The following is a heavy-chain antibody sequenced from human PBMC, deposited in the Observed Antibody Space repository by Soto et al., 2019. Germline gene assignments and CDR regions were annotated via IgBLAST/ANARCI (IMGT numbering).Heavy chain of an antibody. CDR1: GFSFRSYS. J-gene: IGHJ6*02. Sequence: GGSLRLSCEASGFSFRSYSMTWVRQAPGKGLEWVSSISSSSIYIYFADSVKGRFTISRDNAKNSLYLQMNSLRAEDTAVYYCARDFMTIRGVSYYYYGMDVWGQGTTVTVSS. CDR3: ARDFMTIRGVSYYYYGMDV. V-gene: IGHV3-21*06. D-gene: IGHD3-10*01. CDR2: ISSSSIYI.